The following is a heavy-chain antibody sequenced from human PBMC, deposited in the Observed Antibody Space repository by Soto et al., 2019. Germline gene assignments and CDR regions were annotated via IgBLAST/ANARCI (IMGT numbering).Heavy chain of an antibody. J-gene: IGHJ4*02. D-gene: IGHD5-18*01. V-gene: IGHV3-11*06. CDR1: GFTFSNYY. CDR2: ISGSGSYA. Sequence: GGSLRLSCAASGFTFSNYYINWIRQAPGKGLEWVSYISGSGSYAHYADSVKGRFTVSRDNAKNSLSLEMNSLRPKDTAVYYCARDRGYGTDCWGQGTLVTVSS. CDR3: ARDRGYGTDC.